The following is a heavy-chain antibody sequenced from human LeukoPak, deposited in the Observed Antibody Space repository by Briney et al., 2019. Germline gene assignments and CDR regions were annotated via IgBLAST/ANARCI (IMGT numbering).Heavy chain of an antibody. CDR2: INPNSGGT. Sequence: ASVKVSCKASGYTFTGYYMHWVRQAPGQGLEWMGWINPNSGGTNYAQKFQGRVTMTRDTSISTAYMELGSLRAEDTAVYYCALNRGAHLRPPFDDWGPGTLVTVSS. J-gene: IGHJ4*02. CDR1: GYTFTGYY. CDR3: ALNRGAHLRPPFDD. D-gene: IGHD2-15*01. V-gene: IGHV1-2*02.